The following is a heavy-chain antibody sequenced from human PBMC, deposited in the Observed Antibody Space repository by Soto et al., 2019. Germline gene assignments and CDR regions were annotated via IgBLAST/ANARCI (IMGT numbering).Heavy chain of an antibody. Sequence: EVQLLESGGGLVQPGGSLRLSCAASGFTISTYAMSWVRQAPGKGLEWVSDFGGSDSGTYYADSVKGRFTISRDNSRNTLYLQLSSLRAEDTAVYYCAKDRCTRTSCYFDFWGQGTLVTVSS. D-gene: IGHD2-2*01. V-gene: IGHV3-23*01. CDR3: AKDRCTRTSCYFDF. CDR2: FGGSDSGT. CDR1: GFTISTYA. J-gene: IGHJ4*02.